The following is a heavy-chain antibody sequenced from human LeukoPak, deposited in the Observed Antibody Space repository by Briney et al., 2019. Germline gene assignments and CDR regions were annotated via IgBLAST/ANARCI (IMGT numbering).Heavy chain of an antibody. D-gene: IGHD4-11*01. Sequence: ASVKVSCKASGYTFTSYAISWVRQAPVQGLEWMGWISAYNGNTNYAQKFQGRVTMTTDTSTSTAYMELRSLRSDDTAVYYCAKLQSGYYGMDVWGQGTTVTASS. CDR2: ISAYNGNT. CDR3: AKLQSGYYGMDV. J-gene: IGHJ6*02. V-gene: IGHV1-18*01. CDR1: GYTFTSYA.